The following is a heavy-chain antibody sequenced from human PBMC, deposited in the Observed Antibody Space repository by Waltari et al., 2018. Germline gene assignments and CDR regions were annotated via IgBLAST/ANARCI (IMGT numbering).Heavy chain of an antibody. CDR3: ASNRALYIWGSYRQYYFDY. CDR1: GGSISSSSYY. D-gene: IGHD3-16*02. Sequence: QLQLQESGPGLVKPSETLSLTCTVSGGSISSSSYYWGWIRQPPGKGLEWIGSIYYRGSTYYNPSLKSRVTISVDTSKNQFSLKLSSVTAADTAVYYCASNRALYIWGSYRQYYFDYWGQGTLVTVSS. CDR2: IYYRGST. V-gene: IGHV4-39*07. J-gene: IGHJ4*02.